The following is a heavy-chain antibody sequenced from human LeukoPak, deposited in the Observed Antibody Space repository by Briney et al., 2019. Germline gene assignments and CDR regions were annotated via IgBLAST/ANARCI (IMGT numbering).Heavy chain of an antibody. D-gene: IGHD2-2*01. CDR3: ARGRRYCSSTSCYLSFDY. CDR2: MNPNSGNT. V-gene: IGHV1-8*01. J-gene: IGHJ4*02. CDR1: GYTFTSYD. Sequence: ASVKVSYKASGYTFTSYDINWVRQATGQGLEWMGWMNPNSGNTGYAQKFQGRVTMTRNTSISTAYMELSSLRSEDTAVYYCARGRRYCSSTSCYLSFDYWGQGTLVTVSS.